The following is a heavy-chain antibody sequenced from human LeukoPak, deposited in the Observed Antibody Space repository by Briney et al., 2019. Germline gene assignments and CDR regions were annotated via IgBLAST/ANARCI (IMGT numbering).Heavy chain of an antibody. CDR3: AREEDNADEYLREDY. J-gene: IGHJ4*02. D-gene: IGHD2-15*01. Sequence: PGGSLRLSCAASGLPFSSYWMSWVRQAPGKGLEWVANIKQDGSEQNYVDSVKGRFTISRDNARNSLYLQMDSLRAEDTAVYYCAREEDNADEYLREDYWGQGTVVAVSS. CDR2: IKQDGSEQ. V-gene: IGHV3-7*01. CDR1: GLPFSSYW.